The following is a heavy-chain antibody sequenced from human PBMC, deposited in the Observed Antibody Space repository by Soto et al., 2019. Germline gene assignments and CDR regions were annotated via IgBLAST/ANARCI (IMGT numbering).Heavy chain of an antibody. J-gene: IGHJ4*02. CDR2: IYYSGST. CDR1: GGSISSYY. CDR3: ARGRPRGSIAVAVRY. Sequence: PSETLSLTCTVSGGSISSYYWSWIRQPPGKGLEWIGYIYYSGSTNYNPSLKSRVTISVDTSKNQFSLKLSSVTAADTAVYYCARGRPRGSIAVAVRYWGQGTLVTVSS. V-gene: IGHV4-59*12. D-gene: IGHD6-19*01.